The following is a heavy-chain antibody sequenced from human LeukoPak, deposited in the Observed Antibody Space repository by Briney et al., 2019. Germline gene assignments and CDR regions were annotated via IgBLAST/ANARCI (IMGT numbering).Heavy chain of an antibody. CDR3: AKDATASPYFHWFDN. D-gene: IGHD3-9*01. J-gene: IGHJ4*02. V-gene: IGHV3-23*01. Sequence: GGSLRFPGEAFGLTFSSTAMNWFRRAPGKGLEWAAGISSGDRTFHAESVKGRFTISRDKSKDTLYLQMNSLRAEDTAVYYCAKDATASPYFHWFDNWGQGTQVIVSS. CDR1: GLTFSSTA. CDR2: ISSGDRT.